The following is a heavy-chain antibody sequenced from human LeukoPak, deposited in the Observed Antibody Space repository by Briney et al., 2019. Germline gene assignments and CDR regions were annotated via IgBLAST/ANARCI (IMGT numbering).Heavy chain of an antibody. V-gene: IGHV3-74*01. CDR1: GFTFSSYW. Sequence: GGSLRLSCAASGFTFSSYWMHWVRQAPGKGLVWVSRINTDGSSTTYADSVKGRFTISRDNAKNTLYLQMNSLRAEDTAVYYCAELGITMIGGVWGKGTTVTISS. CDR3: AELGITMIGGV. J-gene: IGHJ6*04. D-gene: IGHD3-10*02. CDR2: INTDGSST.